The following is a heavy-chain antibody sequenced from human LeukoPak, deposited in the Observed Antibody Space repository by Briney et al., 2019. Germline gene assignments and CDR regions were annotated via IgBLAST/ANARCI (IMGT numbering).Heavy chain of an antibody. CDR3: AYRVGYYGSGSYYSFDY. Sequence: ASVKVSCKASGYTFTGYYMHWVRQAPVQGLEWIGWINPNSGGTNYTQKFQGTVTMTRDTPISKDYMELSRLRSDDTAVYYCAYRVGYYGSGSYYSFDYWGQGTLVTVSS. J-gene: IGHJ4*02. CDR1: GYTFTGYY. V-gene: IGHV1-2*02. D-gene: IGHD3-10*01. CDR2: INPNSGGT.